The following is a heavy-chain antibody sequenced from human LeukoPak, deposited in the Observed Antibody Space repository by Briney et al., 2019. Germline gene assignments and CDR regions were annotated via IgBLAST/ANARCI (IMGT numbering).Heavy chain of an antibody. CDR3: AKEGSSGYYFSY. D-gene: IGHD3-22*01. J-gene: IGHJ4*02. CDR2: ISYDGSNK. CDR1: GFTFSSYG. Sequence: GGSLRLSCAASGFTFSSYGMHWVRQAPGKGLEWVAVISYDGSNKYYADSVKGRFTISRDNSKNTLYLQMNSLRAEDTAVYYCAKEGSSGYYFSYWGQGTLVTVSS. V-gene: IGHV3-30*18.